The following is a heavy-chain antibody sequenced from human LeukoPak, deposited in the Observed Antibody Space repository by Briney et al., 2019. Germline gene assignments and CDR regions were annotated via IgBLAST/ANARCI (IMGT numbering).Heavy chain of an antibody. Sequence: GGSLRLSCAASGFTVSSNYMSWVRQAPGKGLEWVSVIYSGGSTYYADSVKGRFTISRDNSKNTLYLQMNSLRAEDTAVYYCARVSREGDSSGPFDPWGQGTLVTVSS. V-gene: IGHV3-66*01. CDR2: IYSGGST. D-gene: IGHD3-22*01. J-gene: IGHJ5*02. CDR1: GFTVSSNY. CDR3: ARVSREGDSSGPFDP.